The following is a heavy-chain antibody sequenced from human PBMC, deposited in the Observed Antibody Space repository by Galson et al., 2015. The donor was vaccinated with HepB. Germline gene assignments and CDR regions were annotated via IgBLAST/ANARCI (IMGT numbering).Heavy chain of an antibody. CDR1: GFTFISYN. D-gene: IGHD6-6*01. J-gene: IGHJ6*03. CDR2: ISSSGRTI. V-gene: IGHV3-48*01. Sequence: SLRLSCAASGFTFISYNMNWVRQAPGEGLEWVSYISSSGRTIYYADSVKGRFTISRDNAKKSLYLQMNSLRAEDTAVYYCARIATVRKIATRPFDYYYYMDVWGKGTTVTVSS. CDR3: ARIATVRKIATRPFDYYYYMDV.